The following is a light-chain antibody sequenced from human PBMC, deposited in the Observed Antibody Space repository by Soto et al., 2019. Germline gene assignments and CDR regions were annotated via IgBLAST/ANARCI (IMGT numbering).Light chain of an antibody. V-gene: IGKV1-5*03. CDR3: QQYNNWPQT. CDR2: EAS. Sequence: DIQMTQSPSTLSASVGDRVTITCRASQMIYTWLAWYQQKPGKAPKLLIYEASSLDVGVPSRFSGSGSGTEFTLTISSLQLEDFAVYYCQQYNNWPQTFGQGTKVDIK. CDR1: QMIYTW. J-gene: IGKJ1*01.